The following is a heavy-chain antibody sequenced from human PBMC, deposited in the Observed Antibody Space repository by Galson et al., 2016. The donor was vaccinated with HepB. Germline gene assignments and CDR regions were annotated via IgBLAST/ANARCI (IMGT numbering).Heavy chain of an antibody. V-gene: IGHV4-39*01. Sequence: SETLSLTCTVSGDTSRSMSSSSFTWGWIRQSPTTGLEWVGNIDYRGTTSYNPSLESRVTISLDTSKRQFSLKVASVTAADTAVYYCVRRNDFDYWSGFRDAYGMDVWGQGTTVIVSS. CDR1: GDTSRSMSSSSFT. CDR3: VRRNDFDYWSGFRDAYGMDV. D-gene: IGHD3-3*01. CDR2: IDYRGTT. J-gene: IGHJ6*02.